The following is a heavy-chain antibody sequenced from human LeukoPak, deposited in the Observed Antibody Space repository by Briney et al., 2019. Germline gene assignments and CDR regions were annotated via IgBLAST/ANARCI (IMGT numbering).Heavy chain of an antibody. Sequence: SETLSLTCAVYGGSFSGYYWSWIRQPPGKGLEWIGEINHSGSTNYNPSLKSRVTISVDTSKNQFSLKLSSVTAADTAVYYCARAGYVWGSYRFDSDYWGQGTLVTVSS. D-gene: IGHD3-16*02. V-gene: IGHV4-34*01. CDR3: ARAGYVWGSYRFDSDY. J-gene: IGHJ4*02. CDR2: INHSGST. CDR1: GGSFSGYY.